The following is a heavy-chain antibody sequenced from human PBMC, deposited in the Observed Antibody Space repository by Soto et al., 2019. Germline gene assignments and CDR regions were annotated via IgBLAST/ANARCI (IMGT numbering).Heavy chain of an antibody. CDR3: ARDVSRLESDP. CDR2: ISSSSSYI. D-gene: IGHD3-22*01. J-gene: IGHJ5*02. CDR1: GFTFSSYS. Sequence: EVQLVESGGGLVKPGGSLRLSCAASGFTFSSYSMNWVRQAPGKGLEWVSSISSSSSYIYYADSVKGRFTISRDNAKNSLYLQMNSLRAEDTDVYYCARDVSRLESDPWGQGTLVTVSS. V-gene: IGHV3-21*01.